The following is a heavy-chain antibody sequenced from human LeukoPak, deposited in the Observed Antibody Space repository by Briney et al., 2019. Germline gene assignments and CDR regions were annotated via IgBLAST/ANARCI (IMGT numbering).Heavy chain of an antibody. CDR3: ARDSPVEKYYYDSSGYYYDNAFDI. V-gene: IGHV3-21*01. J-gene: IGHJ3*02. CDR2: ISSSSSYR. CDR1: GFTFSSYS. D-gene: IGHD3-22*01. Sequence: GGSLRLSCAASGFTFSSYSMNWVRQAPGKGLEWVSSISSSSSYRYYADSVKGRFTISRDNAKNSLYLQMNSLRAEDTAVYYCARDSPVEKYYYDSSGYYYDNAFDIWGQGTMVTVSS.